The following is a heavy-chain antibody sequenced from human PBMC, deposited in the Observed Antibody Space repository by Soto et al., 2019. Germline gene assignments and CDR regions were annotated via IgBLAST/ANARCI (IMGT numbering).Heavy chain of an antibody. CDR3: VRDRDRRWFDP. CDR2: ISSDGDST. CDR1: GFIFSDFY. J-gene: IGHJ5*02. D-gene: IGHD3-10*01. Sequence: QLVESGGGLVKPGGSLRLSCEASGFIFSDFYMAWIRQAPGKGLEWVSYISSDGDSTYADSVKGRFTISRDNAKNSLYLQMNSLRVEETAVYYCVRDRDRRWFDPWGQGTLVNVSS. V-gene: IGHV3-11*01.